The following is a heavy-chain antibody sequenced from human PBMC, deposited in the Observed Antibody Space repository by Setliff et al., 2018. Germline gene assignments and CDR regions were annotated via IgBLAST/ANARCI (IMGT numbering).Heavy chain of an antibody. CDR3: AGDLGYSYGIYYDSSGNWFDP. CDR1: GGSFSTYY. V-gene: IGHV4-34*01. Sequence: TSETLSLTCAVYGGSFSTYYWIWIRQPPGKGLEWIGEINHSGSTNYNPSLKSRVTISVDTSKNQFSLKLSSVTAADTAVYYCAGDLGYSYGIYYDSSGNWFDPWGQGTLVTVSS. J-gene: IGHJ5*02. D-gene: IGHD3-22*01. CDR2: INHSGST.